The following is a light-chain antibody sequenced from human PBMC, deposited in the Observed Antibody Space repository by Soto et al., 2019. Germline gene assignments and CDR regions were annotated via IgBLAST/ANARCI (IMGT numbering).Light chain of an antibody. CDR1: SSDVGNYNS. CDR3: SSYTSSSTLI. Sequence: QSALTQPPSVSGSPGQSVTIPCTGISSDVGNYNSVSWYQQPPGTAPKLMIYAVTNRPSGVPDRFSGSKSGTTASLTISGLQAEDEAHYYCSSYTSSSTLIFGGGTKLTVL. J-gene: IGLJ2*01. V-gene: IGLV2-18*02. CDR2: AVT.